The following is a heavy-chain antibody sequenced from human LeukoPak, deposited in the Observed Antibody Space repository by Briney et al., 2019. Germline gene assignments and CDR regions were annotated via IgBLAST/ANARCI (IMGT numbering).Heavy chain of an antibody. J-gene: IGHJ5*02. Sequence: GGSLRLSCVASGFTFTNYGMHWVRQVPGKGLEWVAAILYDGSKKYYADSVKGRFSIYRDNSNYTLYLQMNSLRAEDTAVYYCARDSSGWGGNNWFDPWGQGTLVTVSS. CDR3: ARDSSGWGGNNWFDP. D-gene: IGHD6-19*01. CDR1: GFTFTNYG. V-gene: IGHV3-30*03. CDR2: ILYDGSKK.